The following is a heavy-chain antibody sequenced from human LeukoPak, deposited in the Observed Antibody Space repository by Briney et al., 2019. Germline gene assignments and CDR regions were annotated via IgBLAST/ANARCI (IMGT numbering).Heavy chain of an antibody. V-gene: IGHV4-34*01. CDR2: INHSGST. CDR3: ARVKDFWGGYSKIAWFDP. J-gene: IGHJ5*02. D-gene: IGHD3-3*01. Sequence: PSETLSLTCAVYGGSFSGYYWSWIRQPPGKGLEWIGEINHSGSTNYKPSLKSRVTISVDTSKNQFSLKLSSVTAADTAVYYCARVKDFWGGYSKIAWFDPWGQGTLVTVSS. CDR1: GGSFSGYY.